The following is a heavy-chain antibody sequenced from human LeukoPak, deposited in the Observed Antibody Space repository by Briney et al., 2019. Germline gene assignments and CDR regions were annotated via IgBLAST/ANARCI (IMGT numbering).Heavy chain of an antibody. CDR2: IIGSGGRT. Sequence: GGSLRLSCAASGLTFSNYSMSWVRQAPGKGLEWVSSIIGSGGRTYYAYSVKVRFTISRDNSKNTLYVQVNSLRAEDTAIYYCARDGPDSSGYYMLRFPDYWGQGTLVTVSS. CDR3: ARDGPDSSGYYMLRFPDY. J-gene: IGHJ4*02. CDR1: GLTFSNYS. V-gene: IGHV3-23*01. D-gene: IGHD3-22*01.